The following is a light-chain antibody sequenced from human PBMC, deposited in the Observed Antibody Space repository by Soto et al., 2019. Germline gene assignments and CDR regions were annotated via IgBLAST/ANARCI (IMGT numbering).Light chain of an antibody. V-gene: IGLV2-14*01. J-gene: IGLJ2*01. CDR3: NSYTSSSSTRA. CDR2: DVS. Sequence: QSALTQPASVSGSPGQSITISCTGTSSDVGDYNYVSWYQQHPGKVPKLMIYDVSNRPSGVSYRFSGSKSGNTASLTISGLRAEDEADYYCNSYTSSSSTRAFGGGTKLTVL. CDR1: SSDVGDYNY.